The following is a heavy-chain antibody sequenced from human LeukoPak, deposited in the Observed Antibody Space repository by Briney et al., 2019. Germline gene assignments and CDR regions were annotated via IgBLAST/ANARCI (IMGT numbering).Heavy chain of an antibody. V-gene: IGHV1-8*01. CDR2: MNPNSGNT. CDR1: GYTFTSYD. J-gene: IGHJ4*02. Sequence: ASVKVSCKAAGYTFTSYDINWVRQATGQGLEWMGWMNPNSGNTGYGQRVQGRVTMTRNTSISTAYMELSSLRSEDTAVYYCARGLVGSSPSYWGQGTLVTVSS. CDR3: ARGLVGSSPSY. D-gene: IGHD6-6*01.